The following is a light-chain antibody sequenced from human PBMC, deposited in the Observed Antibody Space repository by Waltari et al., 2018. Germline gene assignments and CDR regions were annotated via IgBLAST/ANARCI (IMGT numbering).Light chain of an antibody. CDR2: EVS. V-gene: IGLV2-23*02. J-gene: IGLJ1*01. CDR1: SSDVGIYNL. Sequence: QSALTQPASVSGSPGQSITISCTGTSSDVGIYNLFSWYRQHPGKAPKLLIYEVSKRPSGVSNRFSGSKSGNAASLTISGLQAEDEADYYCCSYAGSSTPYVFGTGTKVTVL. CDR3: CSYAGSSTPYV.